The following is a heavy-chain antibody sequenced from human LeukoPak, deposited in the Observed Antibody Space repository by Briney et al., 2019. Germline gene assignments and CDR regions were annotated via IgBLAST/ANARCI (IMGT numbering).Heavy chain of an antibody. CDR1: GFTFSSYA. CDR2: ISYDGSNK. J-gene: IGHJ3*02. V-gene: IGHV3-30-3*01. CDR3: AKVDSGSYLGAFDI. D-gene: IGHD1-26*01. Sequence: GGSLRLSCAASGFTFSSYAMHWVRQAPGKGLEWVAVISYDGSNKYYADSVKGRFTISRDNSKNTLYLQMNSLRAEDTAVYYCAKVDSGSYLGAFDIWGQGTMVTVSS.